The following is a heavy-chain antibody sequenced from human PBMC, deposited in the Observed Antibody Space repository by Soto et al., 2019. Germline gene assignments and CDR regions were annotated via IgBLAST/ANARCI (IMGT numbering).Heavy chain of an antibody. J-gene: IGHJ4*02. V-gene: IGHV3-23*01. CDR3: AKESMVRGAGTFDY. Sequence: EVQLLESGGGLVQPGGSLRLSCAASGFIFSNNAMSWVRQAPGKGLEWVSGISGSGGSTYYADSVKGRFTISRDNSKKTLYLQMNSLRAEDTAVYYCAKESMVRGAGTFDYWGQGTLVTVSS. CDR1: GFIFSNNA. D-gene: IGHD3-10*01. CDR2: ISGSGGST.